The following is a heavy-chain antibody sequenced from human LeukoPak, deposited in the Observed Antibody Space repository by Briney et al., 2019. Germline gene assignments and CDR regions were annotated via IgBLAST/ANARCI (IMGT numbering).Heavy chain of an antibody. CDR1: GFTFSSYA. J-gene: IGHJ4*02. CDR3: AKDISYDILTGYYSDY. V-gene: IGHV3-23*01. Sequence: PGGSLRLSCAASGFTFSSYAMSWVRQAPGKGLEWVSAISGSGGSTYYADSVKGRFTISRDNSKNTLYLQMNSLRAEDTAVYYCAKDISYDILTGYYSDYWGQGTLVTVSS. CDR2: ISGSGGST. D-gene: IGHD3-9*01.